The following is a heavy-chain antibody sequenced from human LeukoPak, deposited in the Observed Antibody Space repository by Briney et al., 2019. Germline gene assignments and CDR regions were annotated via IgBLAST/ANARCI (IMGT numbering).Heavy chain of an antibody. CDR2: IYHSGST. CDR3: ASWRAMPSPPAFAY. CDR1: GGSISSSNW. J-gene: IGHJ4*02. D-gene: IGHD2-2*01. Sequence: SGTLSLTCAVSGGSISSSNWWSWVRQPPGKGLEWIGEIYHSGSTNYNPSLKSRVTLSVDKSKNQFSLKLSSVTAADTAVYYCASWRAMPSPPAFAYWGQGTLVTVSS. V-gene: IGHV4-4*02.